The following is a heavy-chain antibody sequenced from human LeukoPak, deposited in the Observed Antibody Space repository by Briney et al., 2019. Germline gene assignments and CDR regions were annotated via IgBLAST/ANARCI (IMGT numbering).Heavy chain of an antibody. J-gene: IGHJ4*02. CDR3: ARDLSFKLGPPSDY. CDR2: INAGNGNT. V-gene: IGHV1-3*01. D-gene: IGHD7-27*01. Sequence: ASVKVSCKASGYTFTSYGMNWVRQAPGQRLEWMGWINAGNGNTKYSQKFQGRVTITRDTSASTAYMELSRLRAEDTAVYYCARDLSFKLGPPSDYWGQGTLVTVSS. CDR1: GYTFTSYG.